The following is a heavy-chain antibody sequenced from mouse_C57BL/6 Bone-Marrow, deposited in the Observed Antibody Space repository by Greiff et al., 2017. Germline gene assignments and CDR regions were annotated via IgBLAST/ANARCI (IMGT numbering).Heavy chain of an antibody. CDR3: ARHPPIYYGNGGNFDY. D-gene: IGHD2-1*01. J-gene: IGHJ2*01. CDR1: GYTFTSYW. Sequence: QVQLQQPGAELVMPGASVKLSCKASGYTFTSYWMHWVKQRPGQGLEWIGEIDPSDSYTNYNQKFKGKSTLTVDKSSSTAYMQLSSLTSEDSAVYYCARHPPIYYGNGGNFDYWGQGTTLTVSS. CDR2: IDPSDSYT. V-gene: IGHV1-69*01.